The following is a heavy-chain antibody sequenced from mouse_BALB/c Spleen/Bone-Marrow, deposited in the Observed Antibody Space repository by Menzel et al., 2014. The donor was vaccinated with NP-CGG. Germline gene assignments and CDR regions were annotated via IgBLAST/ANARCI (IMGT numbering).Heavy chain of an antibody. CDR2: INPSNGRT. Sequence: GAELVKPGASVKLSCKASGYTFTSYWMHWVKQRPGQGLEWIGEINPSNGRTNYNEKFKSKATLTVDKSSSTAYMQLSSLTSEDSAVYYCARTYFDYWGQGTTLTVSS. CDR1: GYTFTSYW. J-gene: IGHJ2*01. V-gene: IGHV1S81*02. CDR3: ARTYFDY.